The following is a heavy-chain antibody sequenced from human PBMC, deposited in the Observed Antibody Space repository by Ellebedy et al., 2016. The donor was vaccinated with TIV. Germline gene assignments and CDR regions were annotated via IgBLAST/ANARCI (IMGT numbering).Heavy chain of an antibody. CDR2: IIAILDIA. CDR3: ARGNSGSGNYYPNWFDP. D-gene: IGHD3-10*01. J-gene: IGHJ5*02. V-gene: IGHV1-69*10. Sequence: AASVKVSCKASGGTFSSYAVSWVRQAPGQGLEWMGGIIAILDIANYAQKFQGRVTITADKSTNTAYIEHSSLRSEDTDVYFCARGNSGSGNYYPNWFDPWGQGTLVTVSS. CDR1: GGTFSSYA.